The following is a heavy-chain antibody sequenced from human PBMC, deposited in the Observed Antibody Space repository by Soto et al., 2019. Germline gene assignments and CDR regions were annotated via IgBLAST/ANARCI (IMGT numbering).Heavy chain of an antibody. CDR3: ARGRRTLQTTIVFFDP. V-gene: IGHV4-4*02. D-gene: IGHD1-26*01. J-gene: IGHJ5*02. Sequence: QLQLQESGPGLVKPSGTLSLTCTVSGGAIDSSNWWTWVRQFPGKGLQWVGEIHHTGTTNYNPSLQSRINVSIAKSKRQFSMALLSVTAADPAIYYCARGRRTLQTTIVFFDPWGPGILVTVSS. CDR1: GGAIDSSNW. CDR2: IHHTGTT.